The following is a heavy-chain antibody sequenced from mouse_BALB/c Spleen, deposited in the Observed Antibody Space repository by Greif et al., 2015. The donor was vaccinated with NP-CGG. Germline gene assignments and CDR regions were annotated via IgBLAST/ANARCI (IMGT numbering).Heavy chain of an antibody. J-gene: IGHJ4*01. D-gene: IGHD4-1*01. CDR3: ARELTGFYAMDY. V-gene: IGHV2-9*02. CDR1: GFSLTSYG. CDR2: IWAGGST. Sequence: VQVVESGPGLVAPSQSLSITCTVSGFSLTSYGVHWVRQPPGKGLEWLGVIWAGGSTNYNSAPMSRLSISKDNSKSXVFLKMNSLQTDDTAMYYCARELTGFYAMDYWGQGTSVTVSS.